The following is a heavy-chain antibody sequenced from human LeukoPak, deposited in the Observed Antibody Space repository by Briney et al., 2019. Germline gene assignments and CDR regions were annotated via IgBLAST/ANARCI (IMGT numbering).Heavy chain of an antibody. Sequence: GGSLRLSCATSGFTFSSYAMYWVRQAPGKGLEWVAVISYDGSEKYYADSVKGRFTISRDNSKNTLYLQMNSLRAEDTAVYYCASPGIAAARSHYFDYWGQGTLVTVSS. J-gene: IGHJ4*02. CDR2: ISYDGSEK. V-gene: IGHV3-30*03. D-gene: IGHD6-13*01. CDR1: GFTFSSYA. CDR3: ASPGIAAARSHYFDY.